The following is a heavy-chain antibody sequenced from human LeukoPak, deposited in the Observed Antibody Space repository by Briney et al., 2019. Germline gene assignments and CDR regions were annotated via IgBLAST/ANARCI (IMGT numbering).Heavy chain of an antibody. Sequence: SGGSLRLSCAASGFTFSTYSMNWVRLAPGKGLEWVSSITSSSSYIYYADSVKGRFTISRDNAKNSLYLQMNSLRAEDTAIYYCARDPGQYNYGYSDYWGQGTLVAVSS. CDR1: GFTFSTYS. V-gene: IGHV3-21*01. J-gene: IGHJ4*02. D-gene: IGHD5-18*01. CDR2: ITSSSSYI. CDR3: ARDPGQYNYGYSDY.